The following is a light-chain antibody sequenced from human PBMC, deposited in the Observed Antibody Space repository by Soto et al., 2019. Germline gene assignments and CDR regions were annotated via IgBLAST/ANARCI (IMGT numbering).Light chain of an antibody. J-gene: IGKJ2*01. CDR1: QNISNY. CDR3: QQSFLPPYT. Sequence: DIQMTQSPPSLSASVGERVTINCRATQNISNYLNWYQQKPGEAPKLVINVASALQTGVSSRFSGGGSGTDFTLTVSSLQPDDFATYFCQQSFLPPYTFGEGTKLEI. CDR2: VAS. V-gene: IGKV1-39*01.